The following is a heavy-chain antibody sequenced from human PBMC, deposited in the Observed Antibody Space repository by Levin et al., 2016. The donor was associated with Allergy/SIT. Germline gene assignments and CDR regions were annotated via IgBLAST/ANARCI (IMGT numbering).Heavy chain of an antibody. Sequence: WIRQPPGKGLEWIGSIYYSGSTYYNPSLKSRVTISVDTSKNQFSLKLSSVTAADTAVYYCAGQYGGSYIGMDVWGQGTTVTVSS. J-gene: IGHJ6*02. CDR3: AGQYGGSYIGMDV. V-gene: IGHV4-39*01. CDR2: IYYSGST. D-gene: IGHD1-26*01.